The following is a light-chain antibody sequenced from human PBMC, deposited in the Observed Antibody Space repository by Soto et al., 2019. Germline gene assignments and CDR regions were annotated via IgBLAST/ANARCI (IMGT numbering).Light chain of an antibody. Sequence: DIQMTQSPSSLSASVGDSVTITFRASQGINNYLAWYQQKPGKVPVLLIYSASTLKSGVPSRFSGRGAGTDFTLTISSLQSEDFATYFCQKYDRAPRTFGQGTKVDIK. J-gene: IGKJ1*01. CDR2: SAS. V-gene: IGKV1-27*01. CDR1: QGINNY. CDR3: QKYDRAPRT.